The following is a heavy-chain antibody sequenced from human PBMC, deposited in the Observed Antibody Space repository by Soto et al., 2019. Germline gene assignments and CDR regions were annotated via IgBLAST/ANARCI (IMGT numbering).Heavy chain of an antibody. J-gene: IGHJ6*02. CDR2: INPNSGGT. V-gene: IGHV1-2*04. CDR3: ARGEYGMDV. CDR1: GYSCTGYY. Sequence: ASVKGSCKAAGYSCTGYYMHWVRQAPGQGLEWMGWINPNSGGTNYAQKFQGWVTMTRDTSISTAYMELSRLRSYDTAVYYCARGEYGMDVWGQGTTVTVSS.